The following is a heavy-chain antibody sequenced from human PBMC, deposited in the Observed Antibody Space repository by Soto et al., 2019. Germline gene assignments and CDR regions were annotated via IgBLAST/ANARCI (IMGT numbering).Heavy chain of an antibody. D-gene: IGHD4-17*01. V-gene: IGHV4-4*02. CDR3: AINTVTTDYYYYMDV. CDR2: INHSGST. J-gene: IGHJ6*03. Sequence: SETLCLTCAVAGGSIGGRNWWSFISQHPGKGLEWIGEINHSGSTNYNPSLKSRVTISVDTSKNQFSLKLSSVTAADMAVYYCAINTVTTDYYYYMDVWGKGTTVTVSS. CDR1: GGSIGGRNW.